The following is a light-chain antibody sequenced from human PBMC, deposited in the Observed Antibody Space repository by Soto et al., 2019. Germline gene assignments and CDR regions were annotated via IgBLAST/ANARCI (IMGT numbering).Light chain of an antibody. Sequence: DIVMTQSPDSLAVSLGERATINCKSSQSVLHSSNNKNYLAWYQQKPGQPPNLLIYWASTRQSGVSDRFSGSGSGTDFTLTISTLQAEDVAIYYCQQYYSTPYTFGQGTKLEIK. CDR1: QSVLHSSNNKNY. CDR3: QQYYSTPYT. CDR2: WAS. J-gene: IGKJ2*01. V-gene: IGKV4-1*01.